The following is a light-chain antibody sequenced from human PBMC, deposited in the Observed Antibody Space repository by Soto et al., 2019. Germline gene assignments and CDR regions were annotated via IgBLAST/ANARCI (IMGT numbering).Light chain of an antibody. CDR3: SSYAGGNNWV. J-gene: IGLJ3*02. V-gene: IGLV2-23*02. CDR1: NSDVGSYNL. Sequence: QPASVSGSPGQSITISCTGTNSDVGSYNLVSWYQRHPSKAPKLMIFEVSDRPSGISNRFSGSKSDNTASLTISGLQAEDEADYFCSSYAGGNNWVFGGGTKVTVL. CDR2: EVS.